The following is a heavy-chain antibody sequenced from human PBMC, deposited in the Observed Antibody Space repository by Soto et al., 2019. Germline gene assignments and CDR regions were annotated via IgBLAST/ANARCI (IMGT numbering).Heavy chain of an antibody. CDR2: IIPIFGTA. CDR1: GGTFSIYA. Sequence: SVKVSCKASGGTFSIYAIIWVRQAPGQGLEWMGGIIPIFGTANYAQKFQGRVTITADESTSTAYMELSSLRSEDTAVYYCGSGSGSYYNVYYYYGMDVWGQGTTVTVSS. J-gene: IGHJ6*02. V-gene: IGHV1-69*13. D-gene: IGHD3-10*01. CDR3: GSGSGSYYNVYYYYGMDV.